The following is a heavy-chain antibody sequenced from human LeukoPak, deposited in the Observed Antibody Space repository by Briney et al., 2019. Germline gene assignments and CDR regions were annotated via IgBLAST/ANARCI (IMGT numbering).Heavy chain of an antibody. Sequence: GGSLRLSCAASGLTFSSYGMHWVRQAPGKGLEWVAFIRYDGSNKYYADSVKGRFTISRDNSKNTLYLQMISLRAEDTAVYYCAKDRSYVWGSYDYWGQGTLVTVSS. V-gene: IGHV3-30*02. J-gene: IGHJ4*02. CDR3: AKDRSYVWGSYDY. CDR1: GLTFSSYG. D-gene: IGHD3-16*01. CDR2: IRYDGSNK.